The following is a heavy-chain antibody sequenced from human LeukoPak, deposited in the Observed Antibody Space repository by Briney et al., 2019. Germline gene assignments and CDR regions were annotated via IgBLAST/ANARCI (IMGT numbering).Heavy chain of an antibody. CDR3: AKGKRYPDY. CDR2: LNLDGSDK. Sequence: GGSLRLSCVVSGFTFSESWMSWVRQAPGKGLGWVASLNLDGSDKYYVDSVKGLFTISRDNAKNSLYLQMDSLRVEDTAVYYCAKGKRYPDYWGQGTLVTVSS. CDR1: GFTFSESW. J-gene: IGHJ4*02. D-gene: IGHD1-1*01. V-gene: IGHV3-7*03.